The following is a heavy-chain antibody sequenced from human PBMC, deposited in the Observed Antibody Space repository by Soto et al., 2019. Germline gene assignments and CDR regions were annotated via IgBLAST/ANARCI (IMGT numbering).Heavy chain of an antibody. Sequence: SETLSLTSSVSGGSISSTTFYWGWIRQPPRHGLELLGRISYRGRTCYNPSLKSRVTISVDTPNNQFSLRLTSVTAADTAGYYCAGLPGWSNYPYFDPWGQCALVTVSS. D-gene: IGHD6-19*01. J-gene: IGHJ5*02. CDR3: AGLPGWSNYPYFDP. V-gene: IGHV4-39*01. CDR2: ISYRGRT. CDR1: GGSISSTTFY.